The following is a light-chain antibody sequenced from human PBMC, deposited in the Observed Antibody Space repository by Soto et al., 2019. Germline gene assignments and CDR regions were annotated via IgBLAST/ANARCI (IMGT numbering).Light chain of an antibody. CDR2: DTS. CDR1: QSVRNK. J-gene: IGKJ5*01. Sequence: EIVVTQSPATLSVSPGERVTLSCRASQSVRNKVAWYQQKPGQTPRVIIYDTSTRAADIPARFSGSGYRTYFTLTISSLQSEDFAVYYCQQYNIWRSITFGPGTRLEIK. CDR3: QQYNIWRSIT. V-gene: IGKV3-15*01.